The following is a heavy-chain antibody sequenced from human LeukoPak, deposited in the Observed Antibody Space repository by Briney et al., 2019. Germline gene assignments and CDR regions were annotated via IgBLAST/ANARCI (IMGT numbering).Heavy chain of an antibody. CDR2: ISSSGSTK. D-gene: IGHD3-3*01. J-gene: IGHJ6*02. Sequence: GGSLRLSCAASGFTFSDNYMSWIRRAPGKGLEWVSYISSSGSTKYYADSVKGRFTISRDNAKNSVYLQMNSLRAEDTAVYYCARDRHTIFGVVIHYYGMDVWGQGTTVTVSS. CDR3: ARDRHTIFGVVIHYYGMDV. CDR1: GFTFSDNY. V-gene: IGHV3-11*01.